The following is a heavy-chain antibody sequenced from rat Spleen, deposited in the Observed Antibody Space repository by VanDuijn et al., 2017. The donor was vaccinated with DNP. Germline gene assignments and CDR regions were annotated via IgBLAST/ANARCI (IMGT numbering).Heavy chain of an antibody. Sequence: EVQLVGSGGGLVQSGRSLKISCAASGFTFSNYGMAWVRQAPKKGLEWVTSINANGGSTSYRDSVKGRFTISRDNAKTTLYLQMDSLRSEDTATYYCARGGRSYFDYWGQGVMVTVSS. V-gene: IGHV5S13*01. D-gene: IGHD1-11*01. J-gene: IGHJ2*01. CDR3: ARGGRSYFDY. CDR2: INANGGST. CDR1: GFTFSNYG.